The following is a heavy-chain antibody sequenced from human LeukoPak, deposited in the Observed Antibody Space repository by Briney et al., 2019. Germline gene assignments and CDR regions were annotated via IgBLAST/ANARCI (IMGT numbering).Heavy chain of an antibody. Sequence: GGSLRLSCAASGFTFSSYAMSWVRQAPGKGLEWVSAISGSGGSTYYADSVKGRFTISRDNSKNTQYLQMNSLRAEDTAVYYCAKDHNPRRQSGGAFDIWGQGTVVTVSS. CDR2: ISGSGGST. CDR1: GFTFSSYA. D-gene: IGHD3-10*01. V-gene: IGHV3-23*01. CDR3: AKDHNPRRQSGGAFDI. J-gene: IGHJ3*02.